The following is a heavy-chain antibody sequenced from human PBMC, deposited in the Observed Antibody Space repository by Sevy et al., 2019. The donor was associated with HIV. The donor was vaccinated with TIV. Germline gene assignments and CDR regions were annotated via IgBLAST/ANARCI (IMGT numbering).Heavy chain of an antibody. CDR2: VYNGGST. J-gene: IGHJ4*02. CDR3: ARLTNSGWYKIDY. Sequence: SETLSLTCTVSGGSISGNTYYWGWIRQPPGKGLEWIGNVYNGGSTYYNPSLKSRLTLWVDTSRNQFSLKLRSVTAADTTDYYCARLTNSGWYKIDYWGQGTLVTVSS. CDR1: GGSISGNTYY. D-gene: IGHD6-19*01. V-gene: IGHV4-39*01.